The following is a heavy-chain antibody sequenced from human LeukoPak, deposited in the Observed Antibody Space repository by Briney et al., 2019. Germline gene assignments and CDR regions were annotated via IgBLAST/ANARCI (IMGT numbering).Heavy chain of an antibody. D-gene: IGHD2-8*02. CDR2: IYYSGST. Sequence: SQTLSLTCTVSGGSISSGDYYWSWIRQPPGKGLEWIGYIYYSGSTYYNPSLKSRVTISVDTSKNQFSLKLSSVTAADTAVYYCARDLVVYGGKGRGMDVWGQGTTVTVSS. V-gene: IGHV4-30-4*01. J-gene: IGHJ6*02. CDR1: GGSISSGDYY. CDR3: ARDLVVYGGKGRGMDV.